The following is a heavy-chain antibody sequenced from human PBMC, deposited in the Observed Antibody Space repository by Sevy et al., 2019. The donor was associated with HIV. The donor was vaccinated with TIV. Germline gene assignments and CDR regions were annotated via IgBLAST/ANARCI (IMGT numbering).Heavy chain of an antibody. V-gene: IGHV3-21*01. CDR2: ISGGGTYI. D-gene: IGHD4-17*01. CDR1: EFTFSSYS. Sequence: GGSLRLSCATSEFTFSSYSMNWVRQAPGNGLEWVSSISGGGTYIYYADSVKGRFTISRDNAKNSLSQQMNSLRAEDTAVYYCARGTHDYGDYDRDAFDIWGQGTMVTV. J-gene: IGHJ3*02. CDR3: ARGTHDYGDYDRDAFDI.